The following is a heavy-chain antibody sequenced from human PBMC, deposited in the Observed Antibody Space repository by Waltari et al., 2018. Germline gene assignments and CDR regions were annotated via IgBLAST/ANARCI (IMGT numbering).Heavy chain of an antibody. J-gene: IGHJ4*02. CDR2: VSGSGGST. V-gene: IGHV3-23*01. CDR1: GFTFDNYA. Sequence: EVQLLESGGDLVQPGGSLRLSCAASGFTFDNYAMSWVRQRQGKGLEWVSTVSGSGGSTYYADSVRGRLTISRDNSKNTLYLHMNSLSVEDTAVFYCVKGFYIFMSAEYEYWGQGTRVTVSS. D-gene: IGHD2-2*02. CDR3: VKGFYIFMSAEYEY.